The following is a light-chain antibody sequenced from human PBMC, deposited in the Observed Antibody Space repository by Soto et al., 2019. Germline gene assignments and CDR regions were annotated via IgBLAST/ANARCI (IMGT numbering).Light chain of an antibody. J-gene: IGKJ1*01. CDR1: QSNNSY. Sequence: DIQMTQSPSTLSASVGDRVTITCQTSQSNNSYLNWYQQKTGKATKLLIYGSSSLQSGVPLTFIGSGSCTDFTLTISSLEPEDYSTYYCQESYSPFWGTFGQGTKVDIK. CDR2: GSS. CDR3: QESYSPFWGT. V-gene: IGKV1-39*01.